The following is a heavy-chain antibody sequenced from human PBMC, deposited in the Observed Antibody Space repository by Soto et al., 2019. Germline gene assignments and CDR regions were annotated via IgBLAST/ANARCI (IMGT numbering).Heavy chain of an antibody. CDR3: ARGRYYDSSGPMAPAPFDY. V-gene: IGHV3-11*06. D-gene: IGHD3-22*01. CDR2: ISSSSSYT. CDR1: GFTFSDYY. Sequence: GGSLRLSCAASGFTFSDYYMSWIRQAPGKGLEWVSYISSSSSYTNYADSVKGRFTISRDNAKNSLYLQMNSLRAEDTAVYYCARGRYYDSSGPMAPAPFDYWGQGTLVTVSS. J-gene: IGHJ4*02.